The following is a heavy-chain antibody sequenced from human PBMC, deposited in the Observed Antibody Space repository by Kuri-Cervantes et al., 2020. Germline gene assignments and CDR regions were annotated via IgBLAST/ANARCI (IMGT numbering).Heavy chain of an antibody. D-gene: IGHD3-3*02. Sequence: GGSLRLSCAASGFTFSSYDMHWVRQATGKGLEWVSAIGTAGDTYYPGSVKGRFTISRENAKNSLYLQMNSLRAGDTAVYYCASHLEPPLGTSREFESWGQGTLVTVSS. V-gene: IGHV3-13*01. J-gene: IGHJ4*02. CDR1: GFTFSSYD. CDR3: ASHLEPPLGTSREFES. CDR2: IGTAGDT.